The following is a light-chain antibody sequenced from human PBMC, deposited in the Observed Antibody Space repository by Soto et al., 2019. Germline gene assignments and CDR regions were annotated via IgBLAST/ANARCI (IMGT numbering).Light chain of an antibody. CDR1: QNISVW. J-gene: IGKJ2*01. Sequence: DIQMTQSPSTLSASVGDGVTITCRASQNISVWLAWYQQRPGKAPKFLIYDASSLETGVPSRFSGSGSGTEITLTIRSLQPDDFATDYCQEYDSSSPTFGQGTKLEIK. CDR3: QEYDSSSPT. V-gene: IGKV1-5*01. CDR2: DAS.